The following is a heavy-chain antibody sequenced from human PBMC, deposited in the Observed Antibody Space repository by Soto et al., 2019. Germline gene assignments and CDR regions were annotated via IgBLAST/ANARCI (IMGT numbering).Heavy chain of an antibody. CDR2: IGGSGGST. CDR1: GSTFSSYS. J-gene: IGHJ6*04. CDR3: AKDLSLDSSGYYYGFEK. Sequence: GGSLRLSCPASGSTFSSYSMHLVRPAPGKGVEWVSVIGGSGGSTYDADSVKGRFTISGDNSEDSLYLQMNDLRAEETAIYYCAKDLSLDSSGYYYGFEKWGKGTRVTVSS. D-gene: IGHD3-3*01. V-gene: IGHV3-23*01.